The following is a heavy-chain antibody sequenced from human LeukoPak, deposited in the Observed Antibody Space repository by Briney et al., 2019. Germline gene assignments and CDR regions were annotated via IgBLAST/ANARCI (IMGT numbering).Heavy chain of an antibody. Sequence: PGGSLRLSSAASGFTFSGFAMSWARRPPGKGLEWVSGISGTGDTTIYASSVKGRFTISRDNSKNTLYLEMNSLRAEDTAIYYCAKMKGHPLPKYYMDVWGQGTTVTVSS. J-gene: IGHJ6*01. CDR1: GFTFSGFA. CDR3: AKMKGHPLPKYYMDV. D-gene: IGHD1-26*01. CDR2: ISGTGDTT. V-gene: IGHV3-23*01.